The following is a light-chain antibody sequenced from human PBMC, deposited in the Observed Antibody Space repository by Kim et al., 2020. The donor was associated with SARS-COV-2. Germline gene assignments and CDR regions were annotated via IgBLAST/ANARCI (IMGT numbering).Light chain of an antibody. V-gene: IGLV3-25*03. CDR3: QSADSSGTSLV. CDR2: KDS. Sequence: PGQTARITCSGDALPKQYAYWYQQKPGQAPVLVIYKDSERPSGIPERFSGSSSGTTVTLTISGVQAEDEADYYCQSADSSGTSLVFGGGTQLTVL. CDR1: ALPKQY. J-gene: IGLJ2*01.